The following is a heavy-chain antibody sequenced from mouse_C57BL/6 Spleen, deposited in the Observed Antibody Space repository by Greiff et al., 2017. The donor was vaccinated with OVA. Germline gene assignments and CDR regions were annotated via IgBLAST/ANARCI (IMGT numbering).Heavy chain of an antibody. V-gene: IGHV1-18*01. CDR1: GYTFPDYN. CDR3: ARAGLNWDDFDY. D-gene: IGHD4-1*01. Sequence: EVQLVESGPELVKPGASVKIPCKASGYTFPDYNLDWVTPSHGKRLEWIGDINPNNGGTIYNQKFKGKATLTVDKSSSTAYMELRSLTSEDTAVYYCARAGLNWDDFDYWGQGTTLTVSS. CDR2: INPNNGGT. J-gene: IGHJ2*01.